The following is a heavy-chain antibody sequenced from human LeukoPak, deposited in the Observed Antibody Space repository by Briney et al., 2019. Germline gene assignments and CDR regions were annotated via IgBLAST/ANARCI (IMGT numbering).Heavy chain of an antibody. CDR2: IHHSGAT. CDR3: ARGGYDFYAFDI. V-gene: IGHV4-38-2*01. D-gene: IGHD3-3*01. Sequence: SETLSLTCAVSGYSISSGYYWSWIRQPPGKGLEWIATIHHSGATYYNPSLKSRVTISVDTSKNQFSLKLSSVTAADTAVYYCARGGYDFYAFDIWGQGTMVTVSS. J-gene: IGHJ3*02. CDR1: GYSISSGYY.